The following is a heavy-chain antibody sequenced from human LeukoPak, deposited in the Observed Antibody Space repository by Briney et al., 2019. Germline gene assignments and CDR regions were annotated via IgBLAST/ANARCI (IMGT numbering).Heavy chain of an antibody. CDR1: GFTFSSYW. CDR3: AREELLWFGEYAFDI. CDR2: ISSSSTTI. Sequence: GGSLRLSCAASGFTFSSYWMNWVRQAPGKGLEWVSYISSSSTTIYYADSVKGRFTISRDNAKNSLYLQMNSLRAEDTAVYYCAREELLWFGEYAFDIWGQGTMVTVSS. D-gene: IGHD3-10*01. J-gene: IGHJ3*02. V-gene: IGHV3-48*04.